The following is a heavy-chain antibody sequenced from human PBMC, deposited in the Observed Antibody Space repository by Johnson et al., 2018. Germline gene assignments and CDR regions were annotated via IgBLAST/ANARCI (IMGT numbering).Heavy chain of an antibody. J-gene: IGHJ3*02. CDR2: ISYDGSNK. Sequence: QVQLQESGGGVVQPGRSLRLSCAASGFTFSNYGMHWVRQAPGKGLEWVAVISYDGSNKFYADSVKGRFTIPRDNSKNTLFLQMTSLSAEDTAVYCCAKDRLSYCSGGTCYLTAFDIWGQGTMVTVSS. D-gene: IGHD2-15*01. CDR3: AKDRLSYCSGGTCYLTAFDI. V-gene: IGHV3-30*18. CDR1: GFTFSNYG.